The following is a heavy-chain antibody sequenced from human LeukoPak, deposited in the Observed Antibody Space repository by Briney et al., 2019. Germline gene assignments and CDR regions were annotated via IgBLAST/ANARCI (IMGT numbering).Heavy chain of an antibody. CDR3: ARKSSSSWYALPTGGMDV. Sequence: GGSLRLSCAASGFPFSSYWMSWVRQAPGKGLEWVANIKQDGSEKYYVDSVKGRFTISRDNAKNSLYLQMNSLRAEDTAVYYCARKSSSSWYALPTGGMDVWGQGTTVAVSS. J-gene: IGHJ6*02. D-gene: IGHD6-13*01. CDR1: GFPFSSYW. V-gene: IGHV3-7*05. CDR2: IKQDGSEK.